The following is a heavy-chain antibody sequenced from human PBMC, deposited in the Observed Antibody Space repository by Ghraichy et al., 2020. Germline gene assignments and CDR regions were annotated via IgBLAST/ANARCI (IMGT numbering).Heavy chain of an antibody. J-gene: IGHJ3*02. D-gene: IGHD3-10*01. V-gene: IGHV4-39*01. CDR2: IYYSGST. CDR1: GGSISSSSYY. Sequence: SETLSLTCTVSGGSISSSSYYWGWIRQPPGKGLEWIGSIYYSGSTYYNPSLKSRVTISVDTSKNQFSLKLSSVTAADTAVYYCARPWYGSGSDYHDAFDIWGQGTMVTVSS. CDR3: ARPWYGSGSDYHDAFDI.